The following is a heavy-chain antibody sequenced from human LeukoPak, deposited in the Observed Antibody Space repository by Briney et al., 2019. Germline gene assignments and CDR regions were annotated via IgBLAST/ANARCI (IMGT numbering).Heavy chain of an antibody. D-gene: IGHD5-12*01. CDR3: ARWGGYSGYDYNFDY. J-gene: IGHJ4*02. Sequence: GGSLRRSCAASGFTFSSYEMNWVRQAPGKGLEWVSYISSSGSTIYYADSVKGRFTISRDNAKNSLYLQMNSLRAEDTAVYYCARWGGYSGYDYNFDYWGQGTLVTVSS. CDR2: ISSSGSTI. CDR1: GFTFSSYE. V-gene: IGHV3-48*03.